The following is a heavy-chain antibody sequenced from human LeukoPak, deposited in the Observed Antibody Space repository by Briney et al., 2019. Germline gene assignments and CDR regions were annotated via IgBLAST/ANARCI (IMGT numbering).Heavy chain of an antibody. Sequence: SETLSLTCTVSGGSISSYYWSWIRQLPGKGLEWIGYIYYSGSTNYNPSLKSRVTISVDTSKNQFSLKLSSVTAADTAVYYCAREYGDYGTGYFDYWGQGTLVTVSS. V-gene: IGHV4-59*01. J-gene: IGHJ4*02. CDR3: AREYGDYGTGYFDY. CDR1: GGSISSYY. D-gene: IGHD4-17*01. CDR2: IYYSGST.